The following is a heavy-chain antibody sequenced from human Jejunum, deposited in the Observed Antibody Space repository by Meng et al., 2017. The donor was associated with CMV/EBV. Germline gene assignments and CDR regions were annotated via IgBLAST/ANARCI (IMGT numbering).Heavy chain of an antibody. Sequence: VYGDSLSGYYWSWVRQPPGKGLEWIGEINHSGTTNYSPSLKSRVTLSVDTSKNQISLKMTSVTAADTAVYFCARGGSSSWSRWLDPWGQGSLVTVSS. J-gene: IGHJ5*02. CDR3: ARGGSSSWSRWLDP. D-gene: IGHD6-13*01. V-gene: IGHV4-34*01. CDR2: INHSGTT. CDR1: GDSLSGYY.